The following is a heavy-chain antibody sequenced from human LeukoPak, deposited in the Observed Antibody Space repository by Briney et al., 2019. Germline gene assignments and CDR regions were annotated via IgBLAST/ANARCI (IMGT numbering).Heavy chain of an antibody. D-gene: IGHD1-1*01. V-gene: IGHV4-31*03. Sequence: PSETLSLTCTVSGGSISSGGYYWSWIRQHPGKGLEWIGYIYYSGSTYYNPSLKSRVTISVDTSKNQFSLKLSSVTAADTAVYYCAGNGVPHSLQADNWFDPWGQGTLVTVSS. CDR1: GGSISSGGYY. CDR3: AGNGVPHSLQADNWFDP. CDR2: IYYSGST. J-gene: IGHJ5*02.